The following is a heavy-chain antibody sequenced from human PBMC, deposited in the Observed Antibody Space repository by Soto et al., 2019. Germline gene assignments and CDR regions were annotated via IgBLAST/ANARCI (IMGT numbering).Heavy chain of an antibody. V-gene: IGHV4-31*03. CDR1: GCSITSGGYF. CDR3: ARGVLY. J-gene: IGHJ4*02. CDR2: IFYSGTT. Sequence: SDTLSLTCTVSGCSITSGGYFWSWIRQPPGKGLEWIGNIFYSGTTYYNPSLKSRVTISVDTSKNQFSLKLSSVTAADTAVYFCARGVLYWGQGTLVTVS. D-gene: IGHD1-1*01.